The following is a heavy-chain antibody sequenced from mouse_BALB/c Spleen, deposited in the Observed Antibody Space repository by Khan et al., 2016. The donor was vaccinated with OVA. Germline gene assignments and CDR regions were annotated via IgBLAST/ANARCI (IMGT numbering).Heavy chain of an antibody. J-gene: IGHJ4*01. V-gene: IGHV2-6-5*01. CDR2: IWGSGNT. CDR1: GFSLTDYG. CDR3: AKGVCSYYYTLDY. Sequence: QVQLKESGPGLVAPSQSLSITCTVSGFSLTDYGVSWIRQPPGPGLEWLGVIWGSGNTYYNSALKSRLSISKDKSKSQVFLKMTSLQTDDTAMYYCAKGVCSYYYTLDYWGQGTSVTVSS.